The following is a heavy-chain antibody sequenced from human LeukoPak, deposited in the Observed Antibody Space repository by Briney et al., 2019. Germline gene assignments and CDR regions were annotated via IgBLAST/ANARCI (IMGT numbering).Heavy chain of an antibody. CDR2: ISYDGNNE. CDR1: GFTFSSYS. Sequence: GGSLRLSCAASGFTFSSYSMNWVRQAPGKGLEWVAVISYDGNNEYYADSVKGRFTISRDNSKNTLYLQMNSLRAEDAAVYYCARGYCSSTTCPPFDYWGQGTLVTVSS. J-gene: IGHJ4*02. D-gene: IGHD2-2*01. V-gene: IGHV3-30*03. CDR3: ARGYCSSTTCPPFDY.